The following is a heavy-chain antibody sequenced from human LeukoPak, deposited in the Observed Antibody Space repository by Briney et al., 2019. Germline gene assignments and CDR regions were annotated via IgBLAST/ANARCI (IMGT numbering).Heavy chain of an antibody. D-gene: IGHD2-15*01. CDR2: IIPIFGTA. J-gene: IGHJ5*02. Sequence: SVKVSCKASGGTFSSYAISWVRQAPGQGLEWMGGIIPIFGTANYAQKFQGRVTITADESTSTASMELSSLRSEDTAVYYCVRDLLDIVVDPNHNWFDPWGQGTLVTVSS. CDR1: GGTFSSYA. V-gene: IGHV1-69*13. CDR3: VRDLLDIVVDPNHNWFDP.